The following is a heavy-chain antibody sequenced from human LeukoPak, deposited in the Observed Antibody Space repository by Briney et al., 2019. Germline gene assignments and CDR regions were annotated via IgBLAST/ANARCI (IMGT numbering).Heavy chain of an antibody. Sequence: PGGSLRLSCAASGFTFSSYWMHWVRQAPGKGLVWVSRVNNDGNSTTYADSVRGRFTISRDNAKNTLYLQMNSLRAEDTAVYYCAKGALIAARGYFDYWGQGTLVTVSS. CDR3: AKGALIAARGYFDY. CDR1: GFTFSSYW. CDR2: VNNDGNST. J-gene: IGHJ4*02. D-gene: IGHD6-6*01. V-gene: IGHV3-74*01.